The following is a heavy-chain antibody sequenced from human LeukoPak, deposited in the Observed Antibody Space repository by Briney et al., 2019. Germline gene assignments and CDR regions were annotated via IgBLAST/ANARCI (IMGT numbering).Heavy chain of an antibody. V-gene: IGHV3-15*01. CDR3: TTDYGDYVGMTN. CDR2: IKSKTDGGTT. Sequence: GGSLRLSCAASGFTFSNAWMSWGREAPGHGLKWGGRIKSKTDGGTTDYAAPVKGRFTISRDDSKNTLYLQMNSMKTEDTAVYYCTTDYGDYVGMTNWGQGTLVTVSS. D-gene: IGHD4-17*01. CDR1: GFTFSNAW. J-gene: IGHJ4*02.